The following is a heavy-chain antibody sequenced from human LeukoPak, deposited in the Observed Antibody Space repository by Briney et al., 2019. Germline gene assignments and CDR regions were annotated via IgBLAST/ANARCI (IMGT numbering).Heavy chain of an antibody. CDR2: INWIGGST. V-gene: IGHV3-20*04. CDR3: ARVRVVWDLDDAFDI. CDR1: GFTFDDYG. J-gene: IGHJ3*02. Sequence: GGSLRLSCAASGFTFDDYGMTWVRQAPGKGLEWVSGINWIGGSTAYADSVKGRFTISRDNAKNSLYLQMNSLRAEDTALYYCARVRVVWDLDDAFDIWGHGTMVTVSS. D-gene: IGHD1-26*01.